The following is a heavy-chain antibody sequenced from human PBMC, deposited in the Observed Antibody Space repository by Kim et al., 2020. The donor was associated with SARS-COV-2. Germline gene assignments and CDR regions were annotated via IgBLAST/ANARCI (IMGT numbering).Heavy chain of an antibody. CDR2: FDPEDGET. J-gene: IGHJ4*02. CDR1: GYTLTELS. V-gene: IGHV1-24*01. D-gene: IGHD3-10*01. CDR3: ATWGYYGSGSYYYFDY. Sequence: ASVKVSCKVSGYTLTELSMHWVRQAPGKWLEWMGGFDPEDGETIYAQKFQGRVTMTEDTSTDTAYMELSSLRSEDTAVYYCATWGYYGSGSYYYFDYWGQGTLVTVSS.